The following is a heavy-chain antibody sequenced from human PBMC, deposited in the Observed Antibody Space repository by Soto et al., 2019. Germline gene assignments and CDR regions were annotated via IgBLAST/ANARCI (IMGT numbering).Heavy chain of an antibody. CDR3: XXXXXXXXXXXXDPFDY. J-gene: IGHJ4*02. CDR1: GFTFSIYA. V-gene: IGHV3-30*03. CDR2: ISYDGTKT. Sequence: QVQLVESGGGVVQPGRSLRVSCAASGFTFSIYAMHWVRQAPGTGLEWVAVISYDGTKTYYADSVKGRFTISRDNSKXXXXLXXXXXXXXXXXXXXXXXXXXXXXXXXXDPFDYWGQGTLVTVSP.